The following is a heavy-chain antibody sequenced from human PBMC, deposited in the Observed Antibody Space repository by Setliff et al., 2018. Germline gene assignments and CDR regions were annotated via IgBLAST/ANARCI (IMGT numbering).Heavy chain of an antibody. Sequence: SETLSLTCTVSGGPFSGASIWSWIRQPPEMGLEWIGYIFYNGNTFYNPSLQSRVTISVDTSKNQFSLKLTSLNAADSAVYYCARASHSYGSPNWFDPWGPGTLVTVSS. V-gene: IGHV4-59*12. J-gene: IGHJ5*02. CDR1: GGPFSGAS. CDR3: ARASHSYGSPNWFDP. CDR2: IFYNGNT. D-gene: IGHD2-15*01.